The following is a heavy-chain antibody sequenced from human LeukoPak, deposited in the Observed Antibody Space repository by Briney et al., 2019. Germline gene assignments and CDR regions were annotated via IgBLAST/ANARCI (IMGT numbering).Heavy chain of an antibody. CDR2: ISGSGGST. CDR1: GFTFSSYA. J-gene: IGHJ3*02. Sequence: GGSLRLSCAASGFTFSSYAMSWVRQAPGKGLEWVSAISGSGGSTYYADSVKGRFTISRDNAKNSLYLQMNSLRAEDTAVYYCARDLDCSSTSCPTDDAFDIWGQGTMVTVSS. CDR3: ARDLDCSSTSCPTDDAFDI. V-gene: IGHV3-23*01. D-gene: IGHD2-2*01.